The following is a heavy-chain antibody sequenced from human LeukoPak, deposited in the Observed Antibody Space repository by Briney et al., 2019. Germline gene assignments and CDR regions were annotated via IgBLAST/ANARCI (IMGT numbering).Heavy chain of an antibody. Sequence: SETLSLTCNVSGGSISSYYWSWIRQSPGKGLEWIGYIYYSGTTNYNPSLENRVTISIDTSKNQFSLNLRSVTAADTAVYYCARFEGGYSRSCFWCFDYWGLGTLVTVSS. CDR2: IYYSGTT. CDR1: GGSISSYY. J-gene: IGHJ4*02. V-gene: IGHV4-59*01. D-gene: IGHD1-26*01. CDR3: ARFEGGYSRSCFWCFDY.